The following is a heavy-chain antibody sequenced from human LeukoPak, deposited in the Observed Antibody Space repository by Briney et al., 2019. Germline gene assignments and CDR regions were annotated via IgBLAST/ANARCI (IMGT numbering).Heavy chain of an antibody. CDR2: ISYDGSNK. Sequence: HSGGSLRLSCAASGFTFSSYSMNWVRQAPGKGLEWVAVISYDGSNKYYADSVKGRFTISRDNSKNTLYLQMNSLRAEDTAVYYCARGGFDYWGQGTLVTVSS. CDR1: GFTFSSYS. V-gene: IGHV3-30*03. CDR3: ARGGFDY. J-gene: IGHJ4*02.